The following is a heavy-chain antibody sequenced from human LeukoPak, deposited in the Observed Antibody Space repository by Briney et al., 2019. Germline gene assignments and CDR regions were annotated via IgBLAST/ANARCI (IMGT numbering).Heavy chain of an antibody. Sequence: SQTLSLTCAISGDSVSSNSAAWNWIRQSPSRGLEWLGRTYYRSKWYNDYAVSVKSRITINPDTSKNQFSLQLNSVTPEDTAVYYCARFIVVPAAMSYYYYGMDVWGQGTTVTVSS. D-gene: IGHD2-2*01. V-gene: IGHV6-1*01. CDR1: GDSVSSNSAA. CDR3: ARFIVVPAAMSYYYYGMDV. J-gene: IGHJ6*02. CDR2: TYYRSKWYN.